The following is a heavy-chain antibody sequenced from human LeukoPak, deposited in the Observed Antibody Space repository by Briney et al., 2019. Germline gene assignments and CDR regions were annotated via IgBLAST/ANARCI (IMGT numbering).Heavy chain of an antibody. D-gene: IGHD2-2*01. J-gene: IGHJ6*02. CDR2: ISAYNGNT. CDR3: ARDSLGYCSSTSRPQYYYYGMDV. Sequence: ASVKVSCKASGYNFTSYGISWVRQAPGQGLEWMGWISAYNGNTNYAQKLQGRVTMTTDTSTSTAYMELRSLRSDDTAVYYCARDSLGYCSSTSRPQYYYYGMDVWGQGTTVTVSS. CDR1: GYNFTSYG. V-gene: IGHV1-18*01.